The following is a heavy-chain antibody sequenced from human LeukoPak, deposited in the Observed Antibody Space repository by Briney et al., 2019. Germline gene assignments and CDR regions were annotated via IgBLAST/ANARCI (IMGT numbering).Heavy chain of an antibody. CDR3: ARAGVGDIVVVPAAMRAPSDY. J-gene: IGHJ4*02. Sequence: PGGSLRLFCAASGFTFSSYAMHWVRQAPGKGLEWVAVISYDGSNKYYADSVKGRFTISRDNSKNTLYLQMNSLRAEDTAVYYCARAGVGDIVVVPAAMRAPSDYWGQGTLVTVSS. CDR2: ISYDGSNK. CDR1: GFTFSSYA. D-gene: IGHD2-2*01. V-gene: IGHV3-30-3*01.